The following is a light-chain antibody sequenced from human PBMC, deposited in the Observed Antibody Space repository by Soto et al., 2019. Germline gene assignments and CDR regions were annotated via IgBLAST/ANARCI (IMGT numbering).Light chain of an antibody. CDR3: QQSYSTPLT. J-gene: IGKJ4*01. Sequence: DIQMTQSPSSLSAYVGDRVTITCQASQSISRYLNWYKQKPGKAPKIMIYAASSLQSGVPSRFSGSGSGTDFTLTISSLQPEDFATYYCQQSYSTPLTFGGGTKVDIK. CDR1: QSISRY. CDR2: AAS. V-gene: IGKV1-39*01.